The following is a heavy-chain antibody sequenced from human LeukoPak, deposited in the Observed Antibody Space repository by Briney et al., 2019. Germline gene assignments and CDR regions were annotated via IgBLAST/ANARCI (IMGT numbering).Heavy chain of an antibody. CDR2: IIPIFGTA. Sequence: SVKVSCKASGGTFSSYAISWVRQAPGQGLEWMGGIIPIFGTANYAQKFQGRVTITTDESTSTAYMELSSLRSEDTAVYYCAKNVWGKITFFDYWGQGTLVTVSS. V-gene: IGHV1-69*05. CDR3: AKNVWGKITFFDY. CDR1: GGTFSSYA. J-gene: IGHJ4*02. D-gene: IGHD7-27*01.